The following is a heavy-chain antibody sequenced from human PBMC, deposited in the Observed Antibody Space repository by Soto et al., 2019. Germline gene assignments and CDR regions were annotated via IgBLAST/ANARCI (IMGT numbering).Heavy chain of an antibody. V-gene: IGHV3-23*01. CDR1: VFTFTNYA. J-gene: IGHJ4*01. D-gene: IGHD3-10*01. CDR3: TTDSLFTVEVVRFDF. Sequence: GGTLRLSCAASVFTFTNYAMNWVRQAPGKGIEWVATISATGGSTYYADSVKGRFTISRDNSKNTLYLQMDSLKTDVTAVYYCTTDSLFTVEVVRFDFWGHGTLVTVSS. CDR2: ISATGGST.